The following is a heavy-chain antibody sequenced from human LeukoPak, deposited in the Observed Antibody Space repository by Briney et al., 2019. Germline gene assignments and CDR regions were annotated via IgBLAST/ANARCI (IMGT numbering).Heavy chain of an antibody. CDR1: GFPFSVYG. CDR3: ARDGYSYFDF. D-gene: IGHD5-24*01. V-gene: IGHV3-33*01. Sequence: GGSLRLSCAASGFPFSVYGMHWVRQAPGKGLEWVAVIGHEGNDITYGDSVKGRFIISRDNSKNTLYLEMNSLRAEDTALYYCARDGYSYFDFWGLGTLVTVSS. J-gene: IGHJ4*02. CDR2: IGHEGNDI.